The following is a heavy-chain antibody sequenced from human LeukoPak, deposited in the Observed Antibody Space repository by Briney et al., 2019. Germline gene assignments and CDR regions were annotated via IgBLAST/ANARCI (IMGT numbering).Heavy chain of an antibody. CDR1: GGSISSSNW. CDR2: IYHSGST. V-gene: IGHV4-4*02. J-gene: IGHJ4*02. D-gene: IGHD5-24*01. Sequence: SGTLSLTCAVSGGSISSSNWWSWVRQPPGKGLEWIGEIYHSGSTDYNPSLKSRVTISVDKSKNQFSLKLSSVTAADTAIYYCAKSFSETERATITAYWGQGTLVTVSS. CDR3: AKSFSETERATITAY.